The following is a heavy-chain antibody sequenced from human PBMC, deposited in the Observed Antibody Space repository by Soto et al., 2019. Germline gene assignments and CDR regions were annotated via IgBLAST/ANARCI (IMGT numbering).Heavy chain of an antibody. V-gene: IGHV3-9*01. CDR1: GFTFDDYA. CDR3: AKDNTEDAFDI. D-gene: IGHD4-17*01. J-gene: IGHJ3*02. CDR2: ISWNSGSI. Sequence: LRLSCAASGFTFDDYAMHWVRQAPGKGLEWDSGISWNSGSIGYADSVKGRFTISRDSAKNSLYLQMNSLRAEDTALYYCAKDNTEDAFDIWGQGTMVTVSS.